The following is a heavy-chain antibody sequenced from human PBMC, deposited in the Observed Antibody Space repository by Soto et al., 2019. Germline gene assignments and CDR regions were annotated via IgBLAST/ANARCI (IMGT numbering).Heavy chain of an antibody. Sequence: QVQLVESGGGVVQPGRSLRLSCAASGFAFSSYAMHWVRQAPGKGLEWVAVISYDGSNKYYADSVKDRFTISRDNSKNTLYLQMNSLRAEDTAVYYCARDLSGSGDWGQGTLVTVSS. CDR2: ISYDGSNK. V-gene: IGHV3-30-3*01. CDR3: ARDLSGSGD. D-gene: IGHD3-10*01. J-gene: IGHJ4*02. CDR1: GFAFSSYA.